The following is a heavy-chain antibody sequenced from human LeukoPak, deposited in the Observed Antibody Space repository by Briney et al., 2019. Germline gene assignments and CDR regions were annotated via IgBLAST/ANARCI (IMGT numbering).Heavy chain of an antibody. V-gene: IGHV4-59*11. CDR2: IYYSGST. Sequence: PSETLSLTCTVSGGSISSHYWSWIRQPPGKGLEWIGYIYYSGSTNYNPSLKSRVTISVDTSKNQFSLKLSSVTAADTAVYYCARGKDYYDSSGYSNWFDPWGQGTLATVSS. CDR1: GGSISSHY. CDR3: ARGKDYYDSSGYSNWFDP. J-gene: IGHJ5*02. D-gene: IGHD3-22*01.